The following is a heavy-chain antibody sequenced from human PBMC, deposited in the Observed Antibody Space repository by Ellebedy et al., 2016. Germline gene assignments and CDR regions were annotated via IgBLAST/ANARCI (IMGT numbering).Heavy chain of an antibody. CDR3: ARELVLMVYAIPDV. CDR1: GFSFSNYF. CDR2: IKQDGSEK. V-gene: IGHV3-7*03. Sequence: GGSLRLXCATSGFSFSNYFMTWVRQAPGKGLEWVANIKQDGSEKYYVDSVKGRFTISRDNAKNSLYLQMNSLRAEDTAVYYCARELVLMVYAIPDVWGQGTTVTVSS. D-gene: IGHD2-8*01. J-gene: IGHJ6*02.